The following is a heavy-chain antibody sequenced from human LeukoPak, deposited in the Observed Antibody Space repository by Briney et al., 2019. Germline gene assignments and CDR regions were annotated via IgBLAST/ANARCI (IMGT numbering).Heavy chain of an antibody. D-gene: IGHD2/OR15-2a*01. J-gene: IGHJ4*02. Sequence: GGSLRLSCVASGFTFSSYWMHWVRQVPGKGLMWVSRVKYDGINTNYADSVKGRFTISRDNAKHTLYLQMNSLRAEDTGIYHCVWGDTSFWGFPHWGQGTLVTVSS. CDR3: VWGDTSFWGFPH. V-gene: IGHV3-74*01. CDR1: GFTFSSYW. CDR2: VKYDGINT.